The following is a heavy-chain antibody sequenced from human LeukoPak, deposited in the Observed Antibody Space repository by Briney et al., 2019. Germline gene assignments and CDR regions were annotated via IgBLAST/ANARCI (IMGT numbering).Heavy chain of an antibody. CDR2: ISGSGGST. Sequence: PGGSLRLSCAASGFTFSSYAMSWVRQAPGKGLEWVSAISGSGGSTYYADSVKGRFTISRDNSKNTLYLQMNSLRAEDTAVYYCAKGRRGIVVVVAATGNWFDPWGQGTLVTVSS. V-gene: IGHV3-23*01. J-gene: IGHJ5*02. CDR3: AKGRRGIVVVVAATGNWFDP. D-gene: IGHD2-15*01. CDR1: GFTFSSYA.